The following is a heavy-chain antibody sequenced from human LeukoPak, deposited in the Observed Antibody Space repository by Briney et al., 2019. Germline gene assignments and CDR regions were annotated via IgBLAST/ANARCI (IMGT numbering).Heavy chain of an antibody. CDR1: GYTFTDNY. CDR2: INPLSGGP. D-gene: IGHD3-3*01. V-gene: IGHV1-2*02. J-gene: IGHJ5*02. CDR3: AREGIKIFGGWAPFDP. Sequence: GTSVKVSCKASGYTFTDNYIHWVRQAPGQGLEWMGLINPLSGGPMYAQKFQGRVTMTRDTSLSTAYIELNGLKSDDTAIYYCAREGIKIFGGWAPFDPWGQGTLVTVS.